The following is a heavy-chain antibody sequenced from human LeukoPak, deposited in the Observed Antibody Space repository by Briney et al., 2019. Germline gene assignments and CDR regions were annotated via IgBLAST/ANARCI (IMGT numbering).Heavy chain of an antibody. Sequence: GGSLRLSCAASGFTVSSNDMTWVRQTPGKGLEWVSIIYSGGNTYYADSVNGRFTISRDNSKNTLYLQMNSLRAEDTAVFYCARDRPGDGYFDYWGQGTLVTVSS. CDR2: IYSGGNT. CDR1: GFTVSSND. D-gene: IGHD3-10*01. V-gene: IGHV3-66*01. J-gene: IGHJ4*02. CDR3: ARDRPGDGYFDY.